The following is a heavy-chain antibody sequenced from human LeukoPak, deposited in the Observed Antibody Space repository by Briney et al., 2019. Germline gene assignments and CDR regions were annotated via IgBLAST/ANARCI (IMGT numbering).Heavy chain of an antibody. V-gene: IGHV4-30-4*01. CDR3: ARAPVGYDFWSGYPPYYYYGMDV. CDR1: VGSISSGDYY. J-gene: IGHJ6*02. CDR2: IYYSGST. D-gene: IGHD3-3*01. Sequence: SQTLSLTCTVSVGSISSGDYYWSSIRQPPGKGLEWIGYIYYSGSTYYNPSLKSRVTISVDTSKNQFSLKLSSVTAADTAVYYCARAPVGYDFWSGYPPYYYYGMDVWGQGTTVTVSS.